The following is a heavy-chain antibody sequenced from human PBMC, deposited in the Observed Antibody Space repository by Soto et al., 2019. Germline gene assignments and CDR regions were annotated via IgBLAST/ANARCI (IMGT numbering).Heavy chain of an antibody. Sequence: EVQLVESGGDLVQPGGSLRLSCAASGFSFSDHYMDWVRQTPGKGLEWVGRSRDKANGYTTEYAASVKGRFTISRDDSKSSLFLQMTSLKTEDTAVYYCARVGVPPERDFDYWGQGTLVTVSS. CDR1: GFSFSDHY. CDR2: SRDKANGYTT. V-gene: IGHV3-72*01. CDR3: ARVGVPPERDFDY. D-gene: IGHD1-26*01. J-gene: IGHJ4*02.